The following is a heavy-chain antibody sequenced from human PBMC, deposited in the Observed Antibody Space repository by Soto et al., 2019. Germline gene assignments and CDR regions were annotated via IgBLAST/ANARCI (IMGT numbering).Heavy chain of an antibody. D-gene: IGHD3-9*01. J-gene: IGHJ4*02. CDR1: GYTFTSYA. CDR2: INAGNGNT. V-gene: IGHV1-3*01. Sequence: GASVKVSCKASGYTFTSYAMHWVRQAPGQRLEWMGWINAGNGNTKYSQKFQGRVTITRDTSASTAYMELSSLRSEDTAVYYCARMYYDILTGPEGFDYWGQGTLVTVSS. CDR3: ARMYYDILTGPEGFDY.